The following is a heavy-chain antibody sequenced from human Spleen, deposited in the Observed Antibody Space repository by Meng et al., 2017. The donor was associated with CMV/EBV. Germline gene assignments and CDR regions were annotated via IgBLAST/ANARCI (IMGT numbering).Heavy chain of an antibody. V-gene: IGHV4-59*01. CDR2: IHYSGSS. CDR3: ARGHTNSGSFVGYYAMDV. J-gene: IGHJ6*02. Sequence: SETLSLTCTVSGASISSYYWSWIRQPPGRGLEWIGNIHYSGSSNYNPSLKGRVTMSVATSEDQVSLRLNSVTAADTAVYYCARGHTNSGSFVGYYAMDVWGQGATVTVSS. D-gene: IGHD1-26*01. CDR1: GASISSYY.